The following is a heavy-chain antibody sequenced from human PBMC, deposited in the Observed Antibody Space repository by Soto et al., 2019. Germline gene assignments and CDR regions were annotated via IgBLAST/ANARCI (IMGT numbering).Heavy chain of an antibody. CDR2: ICVSSSYI. V-gene: IGHV3-21*01. D-gene: IGHD3-10*01. CDR3: ATIERCGSPGGMDF. CDR1: LSAFSSCS. Sequence: PSGSLTLSCVASLSAFSSCSISCVCHPPGKGLGWVSSICVSSSYIYYAASALGRLIISRDNDANSVYLLMKNLGAADPAVEYCATIERCGSPGGMDFWGQGTPVTVSS. J-gene: IGHJ6*02.